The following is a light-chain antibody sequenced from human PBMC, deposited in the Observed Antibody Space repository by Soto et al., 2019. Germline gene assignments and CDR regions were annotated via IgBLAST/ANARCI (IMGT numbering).Light chain of an antibody. Sequence: EIVLTQSPATLSLSPGERATLSCRASQSVSSCLVWFQHKPSQAPRLLIHDASNRATDISARFSGSGSGTDFTLTICSLEPEDFVVYYCQQCNSWPLTFGGGTKVDIK. J-gene: IGKJ4*01. V-gene: IGKV3-11*01. CDR2: DAS. CDR3: QQCNSWPLT. CDR1: QSVSSC.